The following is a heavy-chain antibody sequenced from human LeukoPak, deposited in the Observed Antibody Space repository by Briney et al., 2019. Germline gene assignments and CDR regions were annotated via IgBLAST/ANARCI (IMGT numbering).Heavy chain of an antibody. J-gene: IGHJ6*03. CDR2: IYYSGST. V-gene: IGHV4-39*07. Sequence: SETLSLTCTVSGGSISSSSYYWGWIRQPPGKGLEWIGSIYYSGSTYYNPSLKSRVTISVDTSKNQFSLEMSSVTAADTAVYYCARVNMAPRPFGINGYYYMDVWGKGPRSPSP. CDR3: ARVNMAPRPFGINGYYYMDV. CDR1: GGSISSSSYY. D-gene: IGHD3-16*01.